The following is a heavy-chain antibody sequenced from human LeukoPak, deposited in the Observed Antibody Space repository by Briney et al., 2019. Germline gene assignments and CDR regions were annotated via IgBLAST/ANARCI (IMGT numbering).Heavy chain of an antibody. CDR1: VYTFTSYG. CDR3: ARDLAYYDILTGFDY. D-gene: IGHD3-9*01. Sequence: GASVKVSCKASVYTFTSYGISWVRQAPGQGLKWMGWISAYNGNTNYAQKLQRRVTMTTDTSTSTAYMELRSLRSDDTAVYYCARDLAYYDILTGFDYWGQGTLVTVSS. V-gene: IGHV1-18*01. CDR2: ISAYNGNT. J-gene: IGHJ4*02.